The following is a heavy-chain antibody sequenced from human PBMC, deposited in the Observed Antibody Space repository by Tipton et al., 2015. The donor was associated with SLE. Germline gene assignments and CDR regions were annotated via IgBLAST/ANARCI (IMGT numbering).Heavy chain of an antibody. V-gene: IGHV4-4*07. D-gene: IGHD3-10*01. CDR2: INNSGNT. CDR1: GGSISSYD. J-gene: IGHJ6*02. Sequence: TLSLTCTVSGGSISSYDWSWIRQPAGKGLEWIGRINNSGNTNYNSSLKSRATMSIDTSKNQFSLNLMSVTAADSAVYYCTRGSPGRSGRDFKDYLYGMDVWGQGTTVTVS. CDR3: TRGSPGRSGRDFKDYLYGMDV.